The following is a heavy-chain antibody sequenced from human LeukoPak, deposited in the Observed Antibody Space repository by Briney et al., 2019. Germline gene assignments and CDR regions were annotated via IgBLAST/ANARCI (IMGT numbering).Heavy chain of an antibody. D-gene: IGHD3-22*01. CDR2: IIPIFGTA. V-gene: IGHV1-69*13. CDR1: GGTFSSYA. J-gene: IGHJ4*02. Sequence: SVKVSCKASGGTFSSYAISWVRQAPGQGLEWMGGIIPIFGTANYAQKFQGRVTITADESTSTAYMELSRLRSDDTAVYYCARDGYYDSSGYYSWGQGTLVTVSS. CDR3: ARDGYYDSSGYYS.